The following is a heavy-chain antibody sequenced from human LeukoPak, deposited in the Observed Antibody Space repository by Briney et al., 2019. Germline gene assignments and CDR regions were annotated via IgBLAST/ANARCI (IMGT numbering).Heavy chain of an antibody. Sequence: SETLSLTCTVSGGSISSSSYYWGWIRQPPGKGLEWIGSIYYSGSTYYNPSLKSRVTVSVDTSKNQFSLKLSSVTAADTAVYYCARFPDYGDYDDAFDIWGQGTMVTVSS. J-gene: IGHJ3*02. CDR2: IYYSGST. D-gene: IGHD4-17*01. V-gene: IGHV4-39*01. CDR1: GGSISSSSYY. CDR3: ARFPDYGDYDDAFDI.